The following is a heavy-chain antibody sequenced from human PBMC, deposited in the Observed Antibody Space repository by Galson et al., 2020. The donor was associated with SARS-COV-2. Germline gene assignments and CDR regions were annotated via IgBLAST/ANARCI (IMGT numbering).Heavy chain of an antibody. CDR2: IYTSGST. CDR3: ARESRWELYFDY. J-gene: IGHJ4*02. D-gene: IGHD1-26*01. V-gene: IGHV4-61*02. CDR1: GGSMNSGSYY. Sequence: SETLSLTCTVSGGSMNSGSYYWSWIRQPAGKGLEWIGRIYTSGSTNYNPSLKSRVTISLDTSKNQFSLRLSSVTAADTAVYYCARESRWELYFDYWGQGTLVTVSS.